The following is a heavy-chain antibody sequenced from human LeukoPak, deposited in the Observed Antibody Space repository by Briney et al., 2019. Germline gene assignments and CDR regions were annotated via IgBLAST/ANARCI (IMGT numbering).Heavy chain of an antibody. CDR2: IYYSGST. J-gene: IGHJ4*02. Sequence: SETLSLTCTVSGGSISSSSYYCGWIRQPPGKGLEWIGSIYYSGSTYYNPSLKSRVTISVDTSKNQFSLKLSSVTAADTAVYYCARETLSSSVDYWGQGTLVTVSS. V-gene: IGHV4-39*07. D-gene: IGHD6-6*01. CDR3: ARETLSSSVDY. CDR1: GGSISSSSYY.